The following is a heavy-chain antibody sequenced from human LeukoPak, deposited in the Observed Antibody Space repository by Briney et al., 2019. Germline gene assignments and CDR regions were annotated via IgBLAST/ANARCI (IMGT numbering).Heavy chain of an antibody. CDR2: IYSGGST. Sequence: GGSLRLSCAASGFTVSSNYMSWVRQAPGKGLEWVSVIYSGGSTYYADSVKGRFTISRDNSKNTLYLQMNSLRAEDTAVYYCARHGLIWFGELKKPFDYWGQGTLVTVSS. J-gene: IGHJ4*02. D-gene: IGHD3-10*01. V-gene: IGHV3-66*04. CDR3: ARHGLIWFGELKKPFDY. CDR1: GFTVSSNY.